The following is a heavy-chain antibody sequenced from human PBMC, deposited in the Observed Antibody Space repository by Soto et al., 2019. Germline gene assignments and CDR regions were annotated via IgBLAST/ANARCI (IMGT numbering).Heavy chain of an antibody. CDR2: INRDGSKK. V-gene: IGHV3-7*05. D-gene: IGHD6-13*01. Sequence: EVQLEESGGDLVQPGGSLRLSCAATGFTLSAYWMTWVRQAPGKGQEWVANINRDGSKKSYLDSVRGRFTISRDDVGNSLYLQIDSLRADDTALYYCARDVSPGSSSLYLDAFDIWGQGTMVTVSS. J-gene: IGHJ3*02. CDR3: ARDVSPGSSSLYLDAFDI. CDR1: GFTLSAYW.